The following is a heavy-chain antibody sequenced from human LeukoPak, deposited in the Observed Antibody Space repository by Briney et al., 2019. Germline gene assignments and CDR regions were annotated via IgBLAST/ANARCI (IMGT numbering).Heavy chain of an antibody. CDR1: GFTFSSYS. J-gene: IGHJ3*02. D-gene: IGHD4-17*01. CDR3: ARAMSYDYGLIGDAFDI. CDR2: ISSSSSYI. V-gene: IGHV3-21*01. Sequence: GGSLRLSCAASGFTFSSYSMNWVRQAPGKGLEWVSSISSSSSYIYYADSVKGRFTISRDNAKNSLYLQMNSLRAEDTAVYYCARAMSYDYGLIGDAFDIWGQGTMVTVSS.